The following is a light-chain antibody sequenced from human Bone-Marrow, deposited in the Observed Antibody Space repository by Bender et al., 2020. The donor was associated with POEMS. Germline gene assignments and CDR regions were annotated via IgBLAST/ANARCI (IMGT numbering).Light chain of an antibody. Sequence: HSDLIQPASVSGSPGQSITISCTGASSDFGTYNLVSWYQHHPGKAPKLMIYEVFKRPSGVSNRFSGSKSGNTASLTISGLQAEDEADYYCCSYAGSSAHVMFGGGTKLTVL. J-gene: IGLJ3*02. CDR3: CSYAGSSAHVM. CDR1: SSDFGTYNL. V-gene: IGLV2-23*02. CDR2: EVF.